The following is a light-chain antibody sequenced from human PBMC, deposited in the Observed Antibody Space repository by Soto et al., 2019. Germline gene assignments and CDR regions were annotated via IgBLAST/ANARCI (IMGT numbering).Light chain of an antibody. CDR3: QQYYSPPPLS. J-gene: IGKJ2*01. Sequence: DIVMTQSPDSLAVSLGERATIHCKTSHSVLYSSNTKNYLAWYQQKPGQPPRLLIYWVSTREFGVPDRFSGSGSGTDFTLTGSSLQAEDVGVHYCQQYYSPPPLSFGQGTKLEIK. CDR2: WVS. CDR1: HSVLYSSNTKNY. V-gene: IGKV4-1*01.